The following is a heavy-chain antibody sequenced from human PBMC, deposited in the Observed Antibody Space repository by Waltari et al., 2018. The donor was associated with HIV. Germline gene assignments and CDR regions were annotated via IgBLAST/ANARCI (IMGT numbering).Heavy chain of an antibody. V-gene: IGHV3-7*01. D-gene: IGHD1-26*01. CDR2: IKQDGNEK. CDR3: ARAYSGTYRIGDY. Sequence: APGKGLEWVANIKQDGNEKNYLDSVKGRFTISRDNAKNSLYLQMNNLRDEDSATYYCARAYSGTYRIGDYWGQGTLVTVSS. J-gene: IGHJ4*02.